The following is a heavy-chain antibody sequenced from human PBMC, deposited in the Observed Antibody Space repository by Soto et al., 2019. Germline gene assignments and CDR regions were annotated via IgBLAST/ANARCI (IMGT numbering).Heavy chain of an antibody. Sequence: EVQLVESGGGLVQPGGSLRLSCAASGFTFSGYWMHWVRQVPGKGPVWVSRINRDGSSTSYADSVKGRFTISRDNAKNTLYLQMNSLRAEDTAVYYCARGYSSSWPNGLDIWGQGTMVTVSS. CDR2: INRDGSST. CDR1: GFTFSGYW. D-gene: IGHD6-13*01. V-gene: IGHV3-74*01. CDR3: ARGYSSSWPNGLDI. J-gene: IGHJ3*02.